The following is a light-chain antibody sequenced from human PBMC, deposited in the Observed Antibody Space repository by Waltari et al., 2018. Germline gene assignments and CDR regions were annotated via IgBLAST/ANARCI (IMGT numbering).Light chain of an antibody. CDR1: QNILSSSDNKNY. Sequence: DIVMTQSPDSVAVSLGERATIHCRSSQNILSSSDNKNYLVWYQQKPGHPAKRLISWASTRESGVPDRFSGSGSGTDFNLTISSLQAEDVAVYYCQQCYHLPSFGGGTRVEIK. J-gene: IGKJ4*01. CDR2: WAS. V-gene: IGKV4-1*01. CDR3: QQCYHLPS.